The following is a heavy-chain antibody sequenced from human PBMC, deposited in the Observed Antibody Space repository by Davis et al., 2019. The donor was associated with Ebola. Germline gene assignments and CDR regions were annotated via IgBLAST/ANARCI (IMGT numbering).Heavy chain of an antibody. J-gene: IGHJ3*02. V-gene: IGHV3-53*01. Sequence: PGGSLRLSCAASGFSVSNSYMSWVRQAPGKGLEWVSVLYTDDNTYYADSVKGRFMISRDKSKNMLFLQMNSLRVDDTAVYYCARPQLLPRPGAFDIWGQGTLVTVSS. CDR2: LYTDDNT. D-gene: IGHD2-21*01. CDR3: ARPQLLPRPGAFDI. CDR1: GFSVSNSY.